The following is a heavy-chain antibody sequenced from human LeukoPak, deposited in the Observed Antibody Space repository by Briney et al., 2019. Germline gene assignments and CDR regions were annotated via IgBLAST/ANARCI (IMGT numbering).Heavy chain of an antibody. Sequence: ASVKVSCKASGYTFTSYGISWVRQAPGQGLEWMGWISAYNGNTNYAQKLQGRVTVTTDTSTSTAYMELRSLRSDDTAVYYCARAGDVLEWLSRSNYYYYMDVWGKGTTVTVSS. D-gene: IGHD3-3*01. V-gene: IGHV1-18*01. CDR2: ISAYNGNT. J-gene: IGHJ6*03. CDR1: GYTFTSYG. CDR3: ARAGDVLEWLSRSNYYYYMDV.